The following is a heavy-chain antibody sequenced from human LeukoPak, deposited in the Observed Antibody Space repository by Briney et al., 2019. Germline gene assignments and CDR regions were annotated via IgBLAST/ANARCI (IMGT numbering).Heavy chain of an antibody. CDR3: AMYYYDSSGYGAFDI. CDR1: GYTFTGYY. D-gene: IGHD3-22*01. J-gene: IGHJ3*02. CDR2: INPNSGGT. V-gene: IGHV1-2*06. Sequence: ASVKVSCKASGYTFTGYYMHWVRQAPGQGLEWTGRINPNSGGTNYAQKFQGRVTMTRDTSISTAYMELSRLRSDDTAVYYCAMYYYDSSGYGAFDIWGQGTMVTVSS.